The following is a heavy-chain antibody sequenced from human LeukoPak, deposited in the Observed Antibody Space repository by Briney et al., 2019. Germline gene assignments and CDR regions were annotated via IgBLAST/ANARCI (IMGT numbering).Heavy chain of an antibody. D-gene: IGHD3-10*01. Sequence: GGSLRLSCAASGFTVSSNYMSRVRQAPGKGLEWVSVIYSGGSTYYADFVKGRFTISRDNSKNTLYLQMNSLRAEDTAVYYCARMGITMVRGVIMGPQYYFDYWGQGTLVTVSS. J-gene: IGHJ4*02. CDR1: GFTVSSNY. V-gene: IGHV3-53*01. CDR2: IYSGGST. CDR3: ARMGITMVRGVIMGPQYYFDY.